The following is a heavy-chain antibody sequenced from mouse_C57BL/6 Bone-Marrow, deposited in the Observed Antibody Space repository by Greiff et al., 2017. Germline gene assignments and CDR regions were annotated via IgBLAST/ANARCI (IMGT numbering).Heavy chain of an antibody. V-gene: IGHV1-74*01. CDR3: AKDRLRRRYDMDD. CDR1: GYTFTSYW. CDR2: IHPSDSDT. Sequence: QVQLQQPGAELVKPGASVKVSCKASGYTFTSYWMHWVKQRPGQGLEWIGRIHPSDSDTNYTQKFKGKATLTVDKSSSTAYMQLSSLTSEDSSVYYCAKDRLRRRYDMDDWGQGTSVTVAS. D-gene: IGHD2-4*01. J-gene: IGHJ4*01.